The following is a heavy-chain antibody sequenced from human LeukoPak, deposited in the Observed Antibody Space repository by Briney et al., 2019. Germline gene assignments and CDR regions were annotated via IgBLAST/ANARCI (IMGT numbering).Heavy chain of an antibody. D-gene: IGHD6-13*01. CDR1: GYTFTGYY. V-gene: IGHV1-18*04. CDR2: ISAYNGNT. J-gene: IGHJ3*02. CDR3: ARVGAAADAFDI. Sequence: GASVKVSCKASGYTFTGYYMHWVRRAPGQGLEWMGWISAYNGNTDFAQKFQGRITMTTDTSTSTAYMELRSLRSDDTAVYYCARVGAAADAFDIWGQGTMVTVSS.